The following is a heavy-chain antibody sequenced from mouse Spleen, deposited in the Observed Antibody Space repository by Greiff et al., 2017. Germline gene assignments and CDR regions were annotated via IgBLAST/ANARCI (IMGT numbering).Heavy chain of an antibody. CDR3: ARTGGSSSYWYFDV. Sequence: EVQLVESGGGLVQPGGSRKLSCAASGFTFSDYGMAWVRQAPGKGPEWVAFISNLAYSIYYADTVTGRFTISRENAKNTLYLEMSSLRSEDTAMYYCARTGGSSSYWYFDVWGAGTTVTVSS. V-gene: IGHV5-15*02. CDR2: ISNLAYSI. CDR1: GFTFSDYG. D-gene: IGHD1-1*01. J-gene: IGHJ1*01.